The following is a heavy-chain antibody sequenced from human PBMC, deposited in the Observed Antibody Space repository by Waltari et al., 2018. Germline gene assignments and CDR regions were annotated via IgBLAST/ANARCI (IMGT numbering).Heavy chain of an antibody. D-gene: IGHD3-3*02. V-gene: IGHV3-30*02. CDR2: VSHDGGRS. CDR3: ATQRSISSPSF. CDR1: GIIFSRFD. J-gene: IGHJ4*02. Sequence: VQLVETGGGMVLPGGSLRLSRAASGIIFSRFDTHSVSQAPGKALEWLTLVSHDGGRSFFRPPVKRRFTISRDNSRNTLFLLMNWLTSGDTATYYCATQRSISSPSFWGRGTLFTFSA.